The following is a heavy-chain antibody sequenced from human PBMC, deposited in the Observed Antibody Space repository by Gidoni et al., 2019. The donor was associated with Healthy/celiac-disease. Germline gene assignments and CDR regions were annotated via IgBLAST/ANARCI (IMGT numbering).Heavy chain of an antibody. J-gene: IGHJ4*02. CDR3: AKDGDGSSSPEDLFDY. V-gene: IGHV3-23*01. Sequence: EVQLLESGGGLVQPGGSLRLSCAASGFTFSSYAMSWVRQAPGKGLEWVSAISGSGGSTYYADSVKGRFTISRDNSKNTLYLQMNSLRAEDTAVYYCAKDGDGSSSPEDLFDYWGQGTLVTVSS. D-gene: IGHD6-6*01. CDR1: GFTFSSYA. CDR2: ISGSGGST.